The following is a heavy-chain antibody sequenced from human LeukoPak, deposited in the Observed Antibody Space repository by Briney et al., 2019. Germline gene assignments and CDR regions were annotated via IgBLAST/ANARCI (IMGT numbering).Heavy chain of an antibody. CDR3: ARHYGDYRRYDY. J-gene: IGHJ4*02. CDR2: IYYSGST. Sequence: SETLSLTCTVSGGSLSSYHWSWIRQPPGKGLEWIGYIYYSGSTNYNPSLKSRVTISVDTSKNQFSLKLSSATAADTAVYYCARHYGDYRRYDYWGQGTLVTVSS. CDR1: GGSLSSYH. D-gene: IGHD4-17*01. V-gene: IGHV4-59*08.